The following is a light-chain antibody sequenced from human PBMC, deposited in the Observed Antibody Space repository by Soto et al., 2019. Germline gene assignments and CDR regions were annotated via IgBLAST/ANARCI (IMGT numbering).Light chain of an antibody. CDR2: DIS. CDR1: QSLTNKY. V-gene: IGKV3-20*01. Sequence: EIVLTQSPGTLSLSPGESATLSCRASQSLTNKYLAWYQQKPGQTPRLLIYDISTRASGTPDRFSGSGSGTDFTLTISRLEPEDFAVYYCQAYCSPPRPFGQGTNLDFK. J-gene: IGKJ2*01. CDR3: QAYCSPPRP.